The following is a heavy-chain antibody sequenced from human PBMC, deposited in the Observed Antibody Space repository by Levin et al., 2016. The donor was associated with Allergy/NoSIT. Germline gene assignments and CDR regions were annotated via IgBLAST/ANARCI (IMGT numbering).Heavy chain of an antibody. J-gene: IGHJ6*02. CDR3: ARVGPIAAADTTPNYYYYYGMDV. CDR2: ISSSSSYT. D-gene: IGHD6-13*01. Sequence: WIRQPPGKGLEWVSYISSSSSYTNYADSVKGRFTISRDNAKNSLYLQMNSLRAEDTAVYYCARVGPIAAADTTPNYYYYYGMDVWGQGTTVTVSS. V-gene: IGHV3-11*05.